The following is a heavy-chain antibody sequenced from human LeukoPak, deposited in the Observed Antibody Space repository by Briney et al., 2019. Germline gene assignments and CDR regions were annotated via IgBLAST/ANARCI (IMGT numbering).Heavy chain of an antibody. CDR2: ISISSSYT. CDR3: ARGTRVRGELPFYFDY. D-gene: IGHD1-26*01. J-gene: IGHJ4*02. CDR1: EFTLSDYY. V-gene: IGHV3-11*05. Sequence: GRSLRLSRAASEFTLSDYYISWIRQAPRKGQEWVSYISISSSYTNDADSVKGRFTISRDKAKNSLYLQMNSLRAEDTAVYYCARGTRVRGELPFYFDYWGQGTLVTVSS.